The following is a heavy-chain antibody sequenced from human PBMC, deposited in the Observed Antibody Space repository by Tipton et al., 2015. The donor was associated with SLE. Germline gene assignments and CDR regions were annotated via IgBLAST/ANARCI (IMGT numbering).Heavy chain of an antibody. V-gene: IGHV3-21*01. Sequence: GSLRLSCAASGFTFSSYSMNWVRQAPGKGLEWVSSISSSSSYIYYADSVKGRFTISRDNAKNSLYLQMNSLRAEDTAVYYCARGRENAAVANYWGQGTLVTVSS. CDR1: GFTFSSYS. CDR2: ISSSSSYI. J-gene: IGHJ4*02. D-gene: IGHD6-19*01. CDR3: ARGRENAAVANY.